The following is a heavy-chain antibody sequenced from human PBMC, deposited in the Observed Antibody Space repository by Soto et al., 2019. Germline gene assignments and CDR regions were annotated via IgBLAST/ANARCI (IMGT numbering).Heavy chain of an antibody. CDR3: ARGGGALGY. D-gene: IGHD3-16*01. CDR2: ITGSGSTT. CDR1: GFTFSSYA. Sequence: EVQLMESGGGLVQPGGSLRLSCAASGFTFSSYAMSWVRQAPGKGLEWVSVITGSGSTTYYADSVKGRFTISRDNSKNTLYLQMNGLRAEDTAVYYCARGGGALGYWGQGTLVTVSS. V-gene: IGHV3-23*01. J-gene: IGHJ4*02.